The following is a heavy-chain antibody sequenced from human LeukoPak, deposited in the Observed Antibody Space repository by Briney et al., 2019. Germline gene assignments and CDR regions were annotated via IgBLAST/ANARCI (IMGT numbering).Heavy chain of an antibody. V-gene: IGHV1-18*01. CDR2: ISAYNGNT. CDR3: ATSGNYDFWSGYSDHFDY. CDR1: GYTFTSYG. J-gene: IGHJ4*02. D-gene: IGHD3-3*01. Sequence: ASVKVSCKASGYTFTSYGISWVRQAPGQGLEWMGWISAYNGNTNYAQKLQGRVTMTTDTSTSTAYMELRSLRSDDTAVYYCATSGNYDFWSGYSDHFDYWGQGTLVTVSS.